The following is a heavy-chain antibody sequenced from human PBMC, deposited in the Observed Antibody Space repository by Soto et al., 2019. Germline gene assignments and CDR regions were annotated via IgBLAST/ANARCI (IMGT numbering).Heavy chain of an antibody. J-gene: IGHJ4*02. D-gene: IGHD6-19*01. CDR1: GGSFSNYI. Sequence: GASVKVSCKASGGSFSNYIFAWVRQAPGQGLEWMGGTIPMFATAQYAQKLQGRVTITADESTSTVYMDLTSLTSDDTAVYYCARGLFGQQWLVGFDTWGRGTLVTVSS. CDR2: TIPMFATA. V-gene: IGHV1-69*13. CDR3: ARGLFGQQWLVGFDT.